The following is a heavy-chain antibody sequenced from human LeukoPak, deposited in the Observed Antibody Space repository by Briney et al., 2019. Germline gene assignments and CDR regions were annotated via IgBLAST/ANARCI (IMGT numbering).Heavy chain of an antibody. D-gene: IGHD1-26*01. CDR3: TTVRWEQVTLRDY. J-gene: IGHJ4*02. CDR1: GFTFSNAW. CDR2: IKSITDGGTT. Sequence: PGGSLRLSCAASGFTFSNAWMSWVRQAPGKGLEWVGRIKSITDGGTTDYAAPVKGRFTISRDDSTNTLYLQMNSLKTEDTAVYYCTTVRWEQVTLRDYWGQGTLVTVSS. V-gene: IGHV3-15*01.